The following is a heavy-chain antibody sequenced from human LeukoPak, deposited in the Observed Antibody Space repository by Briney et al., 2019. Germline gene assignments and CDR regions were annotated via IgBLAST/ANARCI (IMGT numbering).Heavy chain of an antibody. J-gene: IGHJ5*02. Sequence: SETLSLTCTVSGGSLSSSSYYWGWIRQPPGKGLEWIGSIYYSGSTYYNPSLKSRVTISVDTSKNQFSLKLSSVTAADTAVYYCARDPPWYSGSYYGYNWFDPWGQGTLVTVSS. CDR3: ARDPPWYSGSYYGYNWFDP. CDR2: IYYSGST. D-gene: IGHD1-26*01. V-gene: IGHV4-39*07. CDR1: GGSLSSSSYY.